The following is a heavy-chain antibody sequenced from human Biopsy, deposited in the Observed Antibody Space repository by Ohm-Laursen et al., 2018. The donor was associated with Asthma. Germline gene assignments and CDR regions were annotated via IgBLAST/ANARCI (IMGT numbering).Heavy chain of an antibody. V-gene: IGHV4-61*01. CDR3: ARVPTTLRYFDL. CDR2: ISYSGST. J-gene: IGHJ2*01. CDR1: GGSVSSGSYY. Sequence: TLSLTCTVPGGSVSSGSYYWSWIRQPPGKGLAWVSYISYSGSTDYNPSLKSQLTISMDTSKNQFSLKLSSVTAADTAVYYCARVPTTLRYFDLWGRGTLVTVSS. D-gene: IGHD2-15*01.